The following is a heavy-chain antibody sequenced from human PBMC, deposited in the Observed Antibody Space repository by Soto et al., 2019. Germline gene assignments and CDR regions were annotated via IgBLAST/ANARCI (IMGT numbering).Heavy chain of an antibody. J-gene: IGHJ6*02. Sequence: ASVKVSCKASGYTFTSYAMHWVRQAPGQRPEWMGWINAGNGNTKYSQKFQGRVTITRDTSASTAYMELSSLRSEDTAVYYCARDPAPGYSNIDYGMDVWGQGTTVTVSS. CDR3: ARDPAPGYSNIDYGMDV. D-gene: IGHD6-13*01. CDR1: GYTFTSYA. V-gene: IGHV1-3*01. CDR2: INAGNGNT.